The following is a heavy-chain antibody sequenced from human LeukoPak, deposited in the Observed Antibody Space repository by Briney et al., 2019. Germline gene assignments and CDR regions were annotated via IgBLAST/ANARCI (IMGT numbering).Heavy chain of an antibody. J-gene: IGHJ3*02. D-gene: IGHD6-19*01. CDR3: ARISVAGTPLDVFDI. CDR2: IKEDGSDK. Sequence: GGSLRLSCAASGFTVSSNYMTWIRQAPGKGLGWVANIKEDGSDKNYVDSVKGRFTISRDNAKNSLYLQMNSLRAEDTAVYYCARISVAGTPLDVFDIWGQGTMVTVSS. V-gene: IGHV3-7*01. CDR1: GFTVSSNY.